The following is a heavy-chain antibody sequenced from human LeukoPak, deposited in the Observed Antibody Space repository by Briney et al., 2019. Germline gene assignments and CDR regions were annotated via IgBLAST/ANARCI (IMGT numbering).Heavy chain of an antibody. CDR1: GYTFTSYY. CDR3: ARLGYYDSSGFNWFDP. CDR2: INPSGGST. D-gene: IGHD3-22*01. V-gene: IGHV1-46*01. J-gene: IGHJ5*02. Sequence: ASVKVSCKASGYTFTSYYMHWVRQAPGQGLEWMGIINPSGGSTSYAQKFQGRVTMTRDTSTSTVYMELRSLRSDDTAVYYCARLGYYDSSGFNWFDPWGQGTLVTVSS.